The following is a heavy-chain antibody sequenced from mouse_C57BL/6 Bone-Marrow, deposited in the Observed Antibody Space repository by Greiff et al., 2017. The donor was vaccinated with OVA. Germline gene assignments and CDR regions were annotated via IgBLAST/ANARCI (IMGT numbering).Heavy chain of an antibody. J-gene: IGHJ2*01. CDR2: ISSGGVYI. V-gene: IGHV5-9-1*02. Sequence: EVMLVESGEGLVKPGGSLKLSCAASGFTFSSYAMSWVRQTPEKRLEWVAYISSGGVYIYYADTVKGRFTIPRDNARNTLYLQMSSLKSEDTAMYYCTRALYDGYPLFDYWGQGTTLTVSS. CDR3: TRALYDGYPLFDY. CDR1: GFTFSSYA. D-gene: IGHD2-3*01.